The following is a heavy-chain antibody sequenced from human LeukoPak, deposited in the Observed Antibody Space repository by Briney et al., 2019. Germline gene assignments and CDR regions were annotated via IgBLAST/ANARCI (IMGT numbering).Heavy chain of an antibody. Sequence: PGGSLRLSCAASGFTFSSYGMHWVRQAPGKGLEWVAVISYDGSNKYYADSVKGRFTISRDNSKNTLYLQMNSLRAEDTAVYYCAKDGGSWPEYYFDYWGQGTLVTVSS. CDR1: GFTFSSYG. CDR3: AKDGGSWPEYYFDY. J-gene: IGHJ4*02. CDR2: ISYDGSNK. V-gene: IGHV3-30*18. D-gene: IGHD6-13*01.